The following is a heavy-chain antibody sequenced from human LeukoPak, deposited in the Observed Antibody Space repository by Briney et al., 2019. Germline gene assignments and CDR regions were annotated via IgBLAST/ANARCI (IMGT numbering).Heavy chain of an antibody. J-gene: IGHJ6*04. CDR3: ATGPDPYYYGSGSYLSGMDV. CDR1: GYTLTELS. CDR2: FDPEDGET. V-gene: IGHV1-24*01. Sequence: ASVNVSCKVSGYTLTELSMHWVRQAPGKGREWMGGFDPEDGETIYAQMFQGRVTMTEDTSTDTAYMELSSLRSEDTAVYYCATGPDPYYYGSGSYLSGMDVWGKGTTVTVSS. D-gene: IGHD3-10*01.